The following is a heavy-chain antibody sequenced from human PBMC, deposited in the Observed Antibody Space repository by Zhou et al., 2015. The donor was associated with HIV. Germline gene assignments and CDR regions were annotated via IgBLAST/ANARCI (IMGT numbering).Heavy chain of an antibody. CDR2: IIPIFGTA. V-gene: IGHV1-69*12. CDR3: ARRHAVVTARPGYYFDY. D-gene: IGHD2-21*02. J-gene: IGHJ4*02. Sequence: QVQLVQSGAEVKKPGSSVKVSCKASGGTFSSYAISWVRQAPGQGLEWMGGIIPIFGTANYAQKFQGRVTITADESTSTAYMELSSLRSEDTAVYYCARRHAVVTARPGYYFDYWGQGTLVTVSS. CDR1: GGTFSSYA.